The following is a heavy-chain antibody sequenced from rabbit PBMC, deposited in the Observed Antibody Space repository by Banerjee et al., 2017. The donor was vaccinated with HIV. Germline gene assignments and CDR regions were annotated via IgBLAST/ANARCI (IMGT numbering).Heavy chain of an antibody. V-gene: IGHV1S45*01. D-gene: IGHD4-1*01. Sequence: QELLEESGGGLVKPGASLTLTCTASGFSFSSSYWMCWVRQAPGKGLEWIGCIYTGSSGNTYYASWAKGRFTISKTSSTTVTLQMTSLTAADTASYFCARDLAGVIGWNFNLWGPGTLVTVS. J-gene: IGHJ4*01. CDR1: GFSFSSSYW. CDR2: IYTGSSGNT. CDR3: ARDLAGVIGWNFNL.